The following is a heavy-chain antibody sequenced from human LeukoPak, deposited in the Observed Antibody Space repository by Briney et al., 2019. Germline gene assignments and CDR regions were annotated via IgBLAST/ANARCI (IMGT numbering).Heavy chain of an antibody. CDR3: ARSLKWNLVGFDY. Sequence: GGSLRLSCAASGFTFNNYAMNWVRQAPGKGLEWVSVINDSGGSTFYADSVKGRFSISRDNSNLYLQMSSPRAEDTAVYYCARSLKWNLVGFDYWGQGTLVTVSS. D-gene: IGHD1-1*01. CDR1: GFTFNNYA. CDR2: INDSGGST. J-gene: IGHJ4*02. V-gene: IGHV3-23*01.